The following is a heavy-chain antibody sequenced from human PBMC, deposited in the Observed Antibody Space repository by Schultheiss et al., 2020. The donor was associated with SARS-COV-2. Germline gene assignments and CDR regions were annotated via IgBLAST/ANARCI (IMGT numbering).Heavy chain of an antibody. V-gene: IGHV3-15*01. D-gene: IGHD6-19*01. Sequence: GGSLRLSCAASGFTFSDRTMDWVRQAPGKGLEWVGRINDSAVGALPDYAASVKGRFTVSRDDSKKMVYLQMNSLKIEDTATYFCTTVASAWYRIHWGQGTLVTVSS. J-gene: IGHJ4*02. CDR2: INDSAVGALP. CDR3: TTVASAWYRIH. CDR1: GFTFSDRT.